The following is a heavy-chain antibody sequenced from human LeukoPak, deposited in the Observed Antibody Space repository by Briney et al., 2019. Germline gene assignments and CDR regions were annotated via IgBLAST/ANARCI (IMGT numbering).Heavy chain of an antibody. D-gene: IGHD5-24*01. CDR3: ASRDKGYYYGMDV. Sequence: GGSLRLSCAASGFTVSGNYMSWVRQAPGKGLEWVPLLYSGGSTYYADSVKGRFSISRDNSKNTLYLQMNSLRAEDTAVYYCASRDKGYYYGMDVWGQGTTVTVSS. CDR1: GFTVSGNY. V-gene: IGHV3-66*01. J-gene: IGHJ6*02. CDR2: LYSGGST.